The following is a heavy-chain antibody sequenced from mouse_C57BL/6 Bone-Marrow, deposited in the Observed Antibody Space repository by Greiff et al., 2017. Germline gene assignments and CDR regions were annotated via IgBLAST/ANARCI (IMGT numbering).Heavy chain of an antibody. D-gene: IGHD2-1*01. J-gene: IGHJ1*03. V-gene: IGHV1-81*01. CDR1: GYTFTSYG. Sequence: VKLLESGAELARPGASVKLSCKASGYTFTSYGISWVKQRTGQGLEWIGEIYPRSGNTYYNEKFKGKATLTADKSSSTAYMELRSLTSEDSAVYFCARSGPYGNYVSCYWYFDVWGTGTTVTVSS. CDR2: IYPRSGNT. CDR3: ARSGPYGNYVSCYWYFDV.